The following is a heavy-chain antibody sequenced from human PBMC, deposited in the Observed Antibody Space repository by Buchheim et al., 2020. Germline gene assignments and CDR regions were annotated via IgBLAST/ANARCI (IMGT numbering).Heavy chain of an antibody. V-gene: IGHV3-30*18. D-gene: IGHD6-6*01. J-gene: IGHJ6*02. CDR3: AKSSIAARSGYYGMDV. CDR1: GFTFSSYG. CDR2: ISYDGSNK. Sequence: QVQLVESGGGVVQPGRSLRLSCAASGFTFSSYGMHWVRQAPGKGLEWVAVISYDGSNKYYADSVKGRFTISRDNSKNTLYLQMNSLRAEDTAVYYCAKSSIAARSGYYGMDVWGQGTT.